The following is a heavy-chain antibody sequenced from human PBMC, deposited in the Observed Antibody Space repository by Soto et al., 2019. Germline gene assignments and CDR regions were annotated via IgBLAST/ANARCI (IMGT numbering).Heavy chain of an antibody. CDR3: AKDQVAARRYYYYGMDV. J-gene: IGHJ6*02. D-gene: IGHD6-6*01. CDR1: GFTFSNYA. Sequence: EVQLLESGGGLVQPGGSLRLSCAASGFTFSNYAMSWVRQAPGKGLEWVSSISSSGGTIYYADSVKGRFTISRDKSKNTLYLQVNSLRAEDTAIYFCAKDQVAARRYYYYGMDVWGQGTTVTVSS. V-gene: IGHV3-23*01. CDR2: ISSSGGTI.